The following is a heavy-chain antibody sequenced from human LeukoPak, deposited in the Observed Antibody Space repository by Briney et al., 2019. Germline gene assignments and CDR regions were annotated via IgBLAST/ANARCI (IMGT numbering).Heavy chain of an antibody. J-gene: IGHJ4*02. D-gene: IGHD4-17*01. Sequence: GESLQISCKGSGSIFTSYWIGWVRQLPGKGLEWMGIIYPGDSDTRYSPSFQGQVTISADKSISTAYLQWSSLKASDTAMYYCARGDYGDFRVFYTLFDYWGQGTLVTVSS. CDR3: ARGDYGDFRVFYTLFDY. CDR2: IYPGDSDT. V-gene: IGHV5-51*01. CDR1: GSIFTSYW.